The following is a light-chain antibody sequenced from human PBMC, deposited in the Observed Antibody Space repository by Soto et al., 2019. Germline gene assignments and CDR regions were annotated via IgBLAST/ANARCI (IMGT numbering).Light chain of an antibody. V-gene: IGLV3-21*02. CDR3: QVWDSTSDHYV. J-gene: IGLJ1*01. Sequence: SYELTQPPSVSVAPGQTASISCGGNKIGSRSVHWYQQKPGQAPVLVVYDDRDRPSGIPERFAGSNSGNTATLTISRVEAGDEADYYCQVWDSTSDHYVFGTWTKGTVL. CDR2: DDR. CDR1: KIGSRS.